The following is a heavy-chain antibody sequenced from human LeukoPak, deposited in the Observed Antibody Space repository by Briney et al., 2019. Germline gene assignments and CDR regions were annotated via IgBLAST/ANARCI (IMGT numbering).Heavy chain of an antibody. CDR1: GFTFSSYA. Sequence: PGGSLRLSCAASGFTFSSYAFSWVRRAPGKGLEWVSIVGDNTDTHYADSVKGRFTISRDNSKNTLYLQMNSLRAEDTAVYYCAKRDYSNYDLDYWGQGTLVTVSS. CDR3: AKRDYSNYDLDY. V-gene: IGHV3-23*01. J-gene: IGHJ4*02. D-gene: IGHD4-11*01. CDR2: VGDNTDT.